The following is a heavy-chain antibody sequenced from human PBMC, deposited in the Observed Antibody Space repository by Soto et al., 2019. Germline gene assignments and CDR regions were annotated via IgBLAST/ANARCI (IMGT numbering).Heavy chain of an antibody. CDR3: ARDLMVRGVIWGYYYGMDV. J-gene: IGHJ6*02. CDR2: ADYSGST. D-gene: IGHD3-10*01. V-gene: IGHV4-39*02. CDR1: GGSSSSSAYY. Sequence: PSETLSLTCIVSGGSSSSSAYYWFWIRHPPGKGLEWIGSADYSGSTYYNPSLKSRVTMSVDTSKNQFSLKLSSVTAADTAVYYCARDLMVRGVIWGYYYGMDVWGQGTTVTVSS.